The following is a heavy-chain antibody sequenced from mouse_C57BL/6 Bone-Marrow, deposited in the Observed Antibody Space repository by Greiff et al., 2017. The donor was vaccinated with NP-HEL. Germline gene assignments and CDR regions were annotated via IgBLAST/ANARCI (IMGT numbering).Heavy chain of an antibody. J-gene: IGHJ4*01. D-gene: IGHD2-12*01. CDR1: YTFSRRVH. CDR2: GQGLEWIG. CDR3: SEHSAVYYSAHSPASYPDYYAMCY. V-gene: IGHV1-87*01. Sequence: QVQLKESGPELARPWASVKISCQAFYTFSRRVHFAIRDTNYWMQWVKQRPGQGLEWIGAIYPGNGDTSYNQKFKGKATLTADKSSSTAYMQLSSLTSEHSAVYYSAHSPASYPDYYAMCYWGHRASVTASS.